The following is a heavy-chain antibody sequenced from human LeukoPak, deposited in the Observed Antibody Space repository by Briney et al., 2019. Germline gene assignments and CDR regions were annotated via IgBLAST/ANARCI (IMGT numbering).Heavy chain of an antibody. Sequence: GGSLRLSCVVSGFPFGNFWMHWVRQVTGKGLVWGARMDTDGRTTDYADSVKGRFTISRDNARNTLYLQMRSLRADDTALYYCATDVTGSEDRWGQGTLVTVSS. J-gene: IGHJ5*02. CDR2: MDTDGRTT. CDR3: ATDVTGSEDR. D-gene: IGHD6-25*01. V-gene: IGHV3-74*01. CDR1: GFPFGNFW.